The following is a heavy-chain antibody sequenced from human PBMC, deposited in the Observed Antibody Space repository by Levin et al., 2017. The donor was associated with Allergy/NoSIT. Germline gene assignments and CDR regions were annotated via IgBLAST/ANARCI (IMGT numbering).Heavy chain of an antibody. CDR3: ARGGEAWVLNGRDV. D-gene: IGHD2-8*01. CDR1: GFTFSNSD. CDR2: IGTAGDT. Sequence: LSLTCAASGFTFSNSDMYWVRQGRGKGLEWVSAIGTAGDTYYSGSVEGRFTISRENANNSLYLQMNSLRAGDTAVYYCARGGEAWVLNGRDVWGQGTTVTVSS. V-gene: IGHV3-13*01. J-gene: IGHJ6*02.